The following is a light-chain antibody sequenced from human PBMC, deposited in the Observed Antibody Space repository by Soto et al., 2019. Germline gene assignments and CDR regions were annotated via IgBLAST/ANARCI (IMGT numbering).Light chain of an antibody. J-gene: IGKJ5*01. CDR1: QGISSA. V-gene: IGKV1-13*02. Sequence: AIPLTQSPSSLSASVGDRVSITCRASQGISSALAWYQHKPGKAPKILIYDASSLQSGVPSRFSGSESGTECTLTLSSLQPEDFATYYCQQLKTYPFTFGQGTRLEIK. CDR2: DAS. CDR3: QQLKTYPFT.